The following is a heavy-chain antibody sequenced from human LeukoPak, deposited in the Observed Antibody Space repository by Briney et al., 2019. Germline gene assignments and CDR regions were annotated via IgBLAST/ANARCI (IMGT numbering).Heavy chain of an antibody. CDR2: ISAYNGNT. D-gene: IGHD1-26*01. Sequence: ASVKVSCKASGYTFTSYGISWVRQAPGQGLEWMGWISAYNGNTNYAQELQGRVTMTTDTSTSTAYMELRSLRSDDTAVYYCARDPGSVGATSFDYWGQGTLVTVSS. CDR1: GYTFTSYG. CDR3: ARDPGSVGATSFDY. J-gene: IGHJ4*02. V-gene: IGHV1-18*01.